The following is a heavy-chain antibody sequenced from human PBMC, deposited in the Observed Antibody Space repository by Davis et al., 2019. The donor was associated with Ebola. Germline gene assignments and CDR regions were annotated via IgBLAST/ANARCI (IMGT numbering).Heavy chain of an antibody. Sequence: SETLSLTCAVYGGSFSAYYWSWIRQPPGKGLEWIGYIYYSGSTYYNPSLKSRVIISVDSSKNQFSLKLSSVTAADTAVYYCARVRRGGLWLRGYFDYWGQGTLVTVSS. CDR1: GGSFSAYY. CDR2: IYYSGST. V-gene: IGHV4-30-4*01. D-gene: IGHD5-18*01. J-gene: IGHJ4*02. CDR3: ARVRRGGLWLRGYFDY.